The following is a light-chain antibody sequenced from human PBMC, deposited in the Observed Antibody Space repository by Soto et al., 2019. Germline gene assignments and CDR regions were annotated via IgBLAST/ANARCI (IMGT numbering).Light chain of an antibody. J-gene: IGLJ1*01. CDR2: DVS. Sequence: QSALTQPASVPGSPGQSITISCTGTSSDVGGYNYVSWYQQHPGKAPKLMIYDVSNRPSGVSNRFSGSKSGNTASLTISGLQAEDEADYYCSSYTSSSTDVFGTGTKLTVL. V-gene: IGLV2-14*01. CDR3: SSYTSSSTDV. CDR1: SSDVGGYNY.